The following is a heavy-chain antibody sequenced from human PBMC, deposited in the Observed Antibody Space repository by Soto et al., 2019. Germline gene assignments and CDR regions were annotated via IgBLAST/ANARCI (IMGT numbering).Heavy chain of an antibody. Sequence: EVQLVESGGGLAQPGGSLRLSCAASGFTFSGYEMNWVRQAPGKGLEWVSYIDSSGNTIDYADSGKGRFTISRDNAKNSLYLQMNSLRAEDTAIYYCARDGPAADFDHWGQGTQVTVSS. D-gene: IGHD6-13*01. CDR2: IDSSGNTI. V-gene: IGHV3-48*03. CDR3: ARDGPAADFDH. CDR1: GFTFSGYE. J-gene: IGHJ4*02.